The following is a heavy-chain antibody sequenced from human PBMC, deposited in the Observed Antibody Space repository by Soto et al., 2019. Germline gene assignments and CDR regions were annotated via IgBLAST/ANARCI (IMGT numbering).Heavy chain of an antibody. CDR3: GRDYMPFGVVVVSDAFDI. CDR1: GFTVSSNY. CDR2: IYSGGST. V-gene: IGHV3-66*01. D-gene: IGHD3-22*01. J-gene: IGHJ3*02. Sequence: GGSLRLSCAASGFTVSSNYMSWVRQAPGKGLEWVSVIYSGGSTYYADSVKGRFTISRDNSKNTLYLQMNSLRAEGTAVYYCGRDYMPFGVVVVSDAFDIWGQGTMVTVSS.